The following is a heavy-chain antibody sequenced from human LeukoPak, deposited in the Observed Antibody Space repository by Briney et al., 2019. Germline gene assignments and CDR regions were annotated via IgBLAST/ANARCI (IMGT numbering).Heavy chain of an antibody. J-gene: IGHJ4*02. Sequence: SETLSLTCTVSGYSISSGYYWGWIRQPPGKGLEWIGEINHSGSTNYNPSLKSRVTISVDTSKNQFSLKLSSVTAADTAVYYCARGSGYCSSTSCYNVRYFDYWGQGTLVTVSS. D-gene: IGHD2-2*02. CDR3: ARGSGYCSSTSCYNVRYFDY. V-gene: IGHV4-38-2*02. CDR2: INHSGST. CDR1: GYSISSGYY.